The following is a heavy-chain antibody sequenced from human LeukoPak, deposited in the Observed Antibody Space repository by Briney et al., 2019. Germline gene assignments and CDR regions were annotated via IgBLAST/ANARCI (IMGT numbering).Heavy chain of an antibody. Sequence: GGSLRLSCAASGFTFSNYGMHWVRQAPGKGLEWVTLISYDGSNKYYADSVKGRFTISRDNSKNTVYLQMNSLSAEDAAVYYCVKDDGWVQYANWGQGTLVTVSS. V-gene: IGHV3-30*18. CDR1: GFTFSNYG. D-gene: IGHD5-24*01. CDR3: VKDDGWVQYAN. J-gene: IGHJ4*02. CDR2: ISYDGSNK.